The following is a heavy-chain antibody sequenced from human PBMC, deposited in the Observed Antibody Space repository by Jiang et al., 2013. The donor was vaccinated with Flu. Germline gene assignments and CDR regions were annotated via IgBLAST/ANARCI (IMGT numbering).Heavy chain of an antibody. D-gene: IGHD3-22*01. J-gene: IGHJ4*02. Sequence: VKSRITINADTSKNQFSLLLDSVTAEDTAVYYCARGNYDSSGTRFDYWGQGTLVTVSS. V-gene: IGHV6-1*01. CDR3: ARGNYDSSGTRFDY.